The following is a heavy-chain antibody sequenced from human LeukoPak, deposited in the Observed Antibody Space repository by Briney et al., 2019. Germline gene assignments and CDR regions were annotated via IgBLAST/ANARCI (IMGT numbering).Heavy chain of an antibody. D-gene: IGHD4-23*01. Sequence: GGSLRLSCAASGFTFSSYSMNWVRQAPGKGLEWVSSISSNSSYIYYADSVKGRFTISRDNAKNSLYLQMNSLHAEDTAVYYCARDTHSSYGGKENDYWGQGTLVTVSS. J-gene: IGHJ4*02. CDR1: GFTFSSYS. V-gene: IGHV3-21*01. CDR3: ARDTHSSYGGKENDY. CDR2: ISSNSSYI.